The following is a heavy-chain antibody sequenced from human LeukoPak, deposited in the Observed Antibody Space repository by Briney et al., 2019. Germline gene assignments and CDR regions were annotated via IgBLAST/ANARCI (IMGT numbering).Heavy chain of an antibody. CDR3: ARDHNEYDFLSDAYLGYFDY. V-gene: IGHV4-4*07. CDR2: IYTDGST. D-gene: IGHD3-3*01. CDR1: GGSISSYY. Sequence: SETLSLTRTVSGGSISSYYWGWIRQPAGKGLEWLGRIYTDGSTNYNPSLRRRISMSVDLSANQFTLRLSSVTAADTAIYYCARDHNEYDFLSDAYLGYFDYWGQGALVTVSS. J-gene: IGHJ4*02.